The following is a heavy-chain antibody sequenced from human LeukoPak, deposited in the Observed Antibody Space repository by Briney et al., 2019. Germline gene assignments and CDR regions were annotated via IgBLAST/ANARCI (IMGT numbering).Heavy chain of an antibody. CDR3: ARDRGSLVGAAVDGNGLDH. CDR1: VFTFRSHG. Sequence: GRSLRLSRAPAVFTFRSHGMHWVRQAPGKGLEWVAVIWYDGSNKYYADSVKGRFTISRDNSKNTLYLQMNSLRAEDTAVYYCARDRGSLVGAAVDGNGLDHWGQGTLVTVSS. D-gene: IGHD1-26*01. CDR2: IWYDGSNK. V-gene: IGHV3-33*01. J-gene: IGHJ5*02.